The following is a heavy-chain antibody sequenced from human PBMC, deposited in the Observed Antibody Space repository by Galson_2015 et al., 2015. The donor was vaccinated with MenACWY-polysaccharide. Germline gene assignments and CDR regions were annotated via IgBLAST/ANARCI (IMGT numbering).Heavy chain of an antibody. CDR2: ISGRGSNT. V-gene: IGHV3-23*01. Sequence: SLRLSCAASGLTFSSSAMSWVRQAPGKGLEWVSEISGRGSNTYYADSVKGRLTISRDNSKNTLFLQMNTLRAEDTAIYFCAKLRGSDWRDFDYWGQGTLVTVSS. CDR3: AKLRGSDWRDFDY. J-gene: IGHJ4*02. CDR1: GLTFSSSA. D-gene: IGHD6-19*01.